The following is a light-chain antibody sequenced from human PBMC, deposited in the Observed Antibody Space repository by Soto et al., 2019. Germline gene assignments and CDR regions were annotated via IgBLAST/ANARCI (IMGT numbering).Light chain of an antibody. CDR1: QTVRHNY. Sequence: VLTQSPGTLSLSPGARATLSCRASQTVRHNYLAWYQRKPGQAPRVLIYDASSRATGIPVRFSGGESGTDLTITISRLEPEDVAVYDCQQFSSYPLTFGGGTKVDIK. CDR3: QQFSSYPLT. J-gene: IGKJ4*01. V-gene: IGKV3-20*01. CDR2: DAS.